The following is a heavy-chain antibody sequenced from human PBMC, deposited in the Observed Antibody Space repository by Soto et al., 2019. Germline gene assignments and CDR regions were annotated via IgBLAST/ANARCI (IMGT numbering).Heavy chain of an antibody. CDR3: ARADSLYYYYMDV. Sequence: QVQLQESGPGLVKPSQTLSLTCTVSGGSISSGGYYWSWIRQHPGKGLEWIGYIYYSGSTYYNPSLMSRVTISVDTSKNQFSLKLSSVTAADTAVYYCARADSLYYYYMDVWGKGTTVTVSS. CDR2: IYYSGST. V-gene: IGHV4-31*03. D-gene: IGHD2-21*01. CDR1: GGSISSGGYY. J-gene: IGHJ6*03.